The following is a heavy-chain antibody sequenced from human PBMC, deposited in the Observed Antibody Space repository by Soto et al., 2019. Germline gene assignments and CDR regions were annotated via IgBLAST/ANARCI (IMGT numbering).Heavy chain of an antibody. CDR3: TAGYSGYDAIFDY. CDR2: IKSKTDGGTT. J-gene: IGHJ4*02. D-gene: IGHD5-12*01. Sequence: GGSLRLSCTASGMTFINAWMNWVRQAPGKGPEWVGRIKSKTDGGTTDYAAPVKGRFTISRDDSKNTLYLQMNSLKTEDTAVYYCTAGYSGYDAIFDYWGQGTLVTVSS. CDR1: GMTFINAW. V-gene: IGHV3-15*01.